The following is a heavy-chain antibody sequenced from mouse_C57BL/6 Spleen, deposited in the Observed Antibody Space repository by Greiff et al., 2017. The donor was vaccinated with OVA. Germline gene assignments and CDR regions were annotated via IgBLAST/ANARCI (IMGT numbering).Heavy chain of an antibody. V-gene: IGHV1-42*01. Sequence: VHVKQSGPELVKPGASVKISCKASGYSFTGYYMNWVKQSPEKSLEWIGEINPSTGGTTYNQKFKAKATLTVDKSSSTAYMQLKSLTSEDSAVYYCARSLVDYWGQGTTLTVSS. CDR2: INPSTGGT. CDR3: ARSLVDY. D-gene: IGHD6-1*01. CDR1: GYSFTGYY. J-gene: IGHJ2*01.